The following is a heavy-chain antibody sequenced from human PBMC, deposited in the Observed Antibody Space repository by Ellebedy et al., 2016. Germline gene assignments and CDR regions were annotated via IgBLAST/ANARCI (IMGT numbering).Heavy chain of an antibody. CDR3: ARDREAGTIWVDAFDI. J-gene: IGHJ3*02. V-gene: IGHV3-30-3*01. Sequence: GGSLRLSCAASGFTFSSYAMHWVRQAPGKGLEWVAVISYDGSNKYYADSVKGRFTISRDNAKNSLYLQMNSLRAEDTAVYYCARDREAGTIWVDAFDIWGQGTMVTVSS. CDR1: GFTFSSYA. CDR2: ISYDGSNK. D-gene: IGHD1-7*01.